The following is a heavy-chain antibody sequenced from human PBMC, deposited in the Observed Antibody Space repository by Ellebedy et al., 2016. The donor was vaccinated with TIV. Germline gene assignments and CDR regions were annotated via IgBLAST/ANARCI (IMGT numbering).Heavy chain of an antibody. V-gene: IGHV4-39*01. J-gene: IGHJ6*02. CDR1: GGSISSSSYY. D-gene: IGHD2-2*01. CDR2: IYYSGST. Sequence: SETLSLXCTVSGGSISSSSYYWGWIRQPPGKGLEWIGSIYYSGSTYYNPSLKSRVTISVDTSKNQFSLKLSSVTAADTAVYYCARRPDYYYYGMDVWGQGTTVTVSS. CDR3: ARRPDYYYYGMDV.